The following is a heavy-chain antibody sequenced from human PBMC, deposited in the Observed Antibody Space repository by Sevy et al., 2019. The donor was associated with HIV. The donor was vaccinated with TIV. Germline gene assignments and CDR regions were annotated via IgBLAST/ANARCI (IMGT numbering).Heavy chain of an antibody. CDR1: GFTFSSYN. D-gene: IGHD5-18*01. Sequence: GGSLRLSCAASGFTFSSYNMNWVRQAPGKGLEWVSYISSSSSTIYYADSVKGRFTISRDNAKNSLYLQMNSLRAEDTAVYYCAGDSLSWIQSFDYWGQGTLVTVSS. CDR2: ISSSSSTI. V-gene: IGHV3-48*01. J-gene: IGHJ4*02. CDR3: AGDSLSWIQSFDY.